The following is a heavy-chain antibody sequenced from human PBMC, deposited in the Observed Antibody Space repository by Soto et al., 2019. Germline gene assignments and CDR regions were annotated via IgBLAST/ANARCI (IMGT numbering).Heavy chain of an antibody. CDR2: FRTSGDGGTT. CDR3: AKKVNSGPGSQYFDY. D-gene: IGHD3-10*01. J-gene: IGHJ4*02. CDR1: GFTFSSYS. Sequence: GGSLRLSCAASGFTFSSYSMSWVRQAPGKGLEWVSGFRTSGDGGTTYYADSVKGRFTISRDNSKNMLFLQMDSLRAEDTAIYYCAKKVNSGPGSQYFDYWGQGTLVTVSS. V-gene: IGHV3-23*01.